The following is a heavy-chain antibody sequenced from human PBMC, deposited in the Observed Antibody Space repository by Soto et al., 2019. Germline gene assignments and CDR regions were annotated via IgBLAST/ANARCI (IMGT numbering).Heavy chain of an antibody. CDR3: AKDYFPRVAVAERDKYFDY. CDR2: ISGSGGST. Sequence: GGSLRLSCAASGFTFSSYAMSWVRQAPGKGLEWVSAISGSGGSTYYVDSVKGRFTISRDNSKNTLYLQMNSLRAEDTAVYYCAKDYFPRVAVAERDKYFDYWGQGTLVTVSS. D-gene: IGHD6-19*01. CDR1: GFTFSSYA. V-gene: IGHV3-23*01. J-gene: IGHJ4*02.